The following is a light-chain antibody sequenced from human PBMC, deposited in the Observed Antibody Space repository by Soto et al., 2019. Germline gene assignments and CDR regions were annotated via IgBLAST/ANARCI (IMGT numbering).Light chain of an antibody. V-gene: IGKV3-20*01. CDR1: QSVRADY. Sequence: IVLTQSPGPLSLSPGERATLSCRASQSVRADYLAWFQQKPGQAPRLLIYDATNRATGSPDRFSGSGSGKEFTLTINRLEPEDFAVCYCQQDFSSALTFGQGTKVEI. CDR3: QQDFSSALT. CDR2: DAT. J-gene: IGKJ1*01.